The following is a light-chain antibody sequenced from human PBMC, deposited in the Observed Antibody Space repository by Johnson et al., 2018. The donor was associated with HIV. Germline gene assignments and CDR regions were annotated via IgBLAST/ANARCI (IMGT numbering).Light chain of an antibody. CDR2: DNN. CDR3: GTWYSSLSAGV. J-gene: IGLJ1*01. V-gene: IGLV1-51*01. CDR1: SSNIGNNY. Sequence: QPVLTQPPSVSAAPGQKVTISCSGSSSNIGNNYVSWYQQVPGTAPKLLIYDNNRRPSGIPDRFSGSKSGTSATLGITGLQTGDEADYYCGTWYSSLSAGVFGTGTKVTVL.